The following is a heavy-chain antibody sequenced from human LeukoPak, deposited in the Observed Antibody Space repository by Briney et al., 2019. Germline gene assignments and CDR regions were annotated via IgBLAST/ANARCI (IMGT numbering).Heavy chain of an antibody. J-gene: IGHJ4*02. CDR1: GFTFSSYA. CDR3: AKGRSGYYDSSGYGFDY. D-gene: IGHD3-22*01. CDR2: ISGSGGST. V-gene: IGHV3-23*01. Sequence: GGSPRLSCAASGFTFSSYAMSWVRQAPGKGLEWVSAISGSGGSTYYADSVKGRFTISRDNSKDTLYLQMNSLRAEDTAVYYCAKGRSGYYDSSGYGFDYWGQGTLVTVSS.